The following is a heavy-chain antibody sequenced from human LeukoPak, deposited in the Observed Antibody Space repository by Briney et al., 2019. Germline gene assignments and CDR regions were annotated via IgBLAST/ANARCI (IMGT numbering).Heavy chain of an antibody. J-gene: IGHJ4*02. D-gene: IGHD5-24*01. CDR2: ISNNGGST. V-gene: IGHV3-64D*06. CDR3: AKGGGYNSN. Sequence: GGSLRLSCSASGFTFSRYAMHWVRQAPGKGLEYVSAISNNGGSTYYADSVKGRFTISRDNSKNTLYLQMSSLRAEDTAVYYCAKGGGYNSNWGQGTLVTVSS. CDR1: GFTFSRYA.